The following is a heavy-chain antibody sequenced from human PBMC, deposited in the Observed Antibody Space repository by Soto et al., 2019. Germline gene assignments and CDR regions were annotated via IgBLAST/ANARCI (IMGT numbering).Heavy chain of an antibody. CDR3: VQTRCGGDCLQSSSSLSYYGLDV. J-gene: IGHJ6*02. CDR2: VYWDDDK. CDR1: GLSLSTIGEG. V-gene: IGHV2-5*02. Sequence: QITLKESGPTLVKPTQTLTLTCTFSGLSLSTIGEGVGWIRQPPGKALEWLALVYWDDDKRYSPSLKCRLTITKETAVKRVVLTTTNTGPVDTATYYCVQTRCGGDCLQSSSSLSYYGLDVWCQGTTVTGSS. D-gene: IGHD2-21*02.